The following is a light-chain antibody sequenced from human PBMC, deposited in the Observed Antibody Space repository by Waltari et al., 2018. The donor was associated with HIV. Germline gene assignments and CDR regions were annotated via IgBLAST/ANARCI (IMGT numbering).Light chain of an antibody. Sequence: DIVMTQSPDSLAVSLGERATINCTSSQSLLYSSTNKNYLTWYQQKSGQPPNLLIYWASTRESGVPDRFTGSESGTHFTLTISSLQAEDVAVYYCQQYYSSPPTFGQGTKVEIK. J-gene: IGKJ1*01. CDR3: QQYYSSPPT. CDR1: QSLLYSSTNKNY. V-gene: IGKV4-1*01. CDR2: WAS.